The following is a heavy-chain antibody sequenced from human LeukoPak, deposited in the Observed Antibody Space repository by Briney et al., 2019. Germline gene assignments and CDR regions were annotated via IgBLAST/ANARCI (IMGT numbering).Heavy chain of an antibody. CDR1: GFTFSSYS. V-gene: IGHV3-21*01. Sequence: GGSLRLSCAASGFTFSSYSMNWVRQAPGKGLEWVSSISSSSSYIYYADSVKGRFTISRDNAKNSLYLQMNSLRAEDTAVYYCAKGPVTTSEAFDIWGQGTMVTVSS. CDR3: AKGPVTTSEAFDI. D-gene: IGHD4-17*01. CDR2: ISSSSSYI. J-gene: IGHJ3*02.